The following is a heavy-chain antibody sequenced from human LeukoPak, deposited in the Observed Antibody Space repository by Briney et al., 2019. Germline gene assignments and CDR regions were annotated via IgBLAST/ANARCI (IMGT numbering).Heavy chain of an antibody. D-gene: IGHD1-7*01. J-gene: IGHJ4*02. CDR2: IIPIFGAA. Sequence: SVKVSCKASGGTFSGYAISWVRQAPGQGLEWMGGIIPIFGAANYAQKFQGRVTITADKSTSTADMELSSLRSEDTAVYYCARGGGDWNYYFDYWGQGTLVTVSS. CDR1: GGTFSGYA. V-gene: IGHV1-69*06. CDR3: ARGGGDWNYYFDY.